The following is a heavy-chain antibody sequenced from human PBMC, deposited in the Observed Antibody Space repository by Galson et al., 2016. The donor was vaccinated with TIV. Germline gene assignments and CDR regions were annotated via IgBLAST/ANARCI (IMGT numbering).Heavy chain of an antibody. CDR1: GFTFSSYR. Sequence: SLRLSCAASGFTFSSYRMDWVRQAPGKGLEWVAVISSDGANQQYADSMKGRFTISRDNSENTLFLHMNNLRNEDTAVYYCARDGRDAYNPYFDSWGQGTLVTVSS. D-gene: IGHD5-24*01. V-gene: IGHV3-30*03. J-gene: IGHJ4*02. CDR2: ISSDGANQ. CDR3: ARDGRDAYNPYFDS.